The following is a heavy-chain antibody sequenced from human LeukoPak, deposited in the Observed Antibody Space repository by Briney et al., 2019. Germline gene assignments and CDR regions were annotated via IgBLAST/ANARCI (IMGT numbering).Heavy chain of an antibody. J-gene: IGHJ4*02. CDR3: ARVQVLPGTMIAVVSPRHDY. D-gene: IGHD3-22*01. V-gene: IGHV1-18*01. Sequence: ASVKVSCKASGYTFTSYGISWVRQAPGQGLEWMGWISAYNGNTNYAQKLQGRVTMTTDTSTSTAYMELRSLRSDDTAVYYCARVQVLPGTMIAVVSPRHDYWGQGTLVTVSS. CDR2: ISAYNGNT. CDR1: GYTFTSYG.